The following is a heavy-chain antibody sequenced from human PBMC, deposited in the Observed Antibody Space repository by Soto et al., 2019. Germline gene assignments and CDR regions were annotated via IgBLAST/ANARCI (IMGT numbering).Heavy chain of an antibody. V-gene: IGHV3-30-3*01. CDR1: GFTFSSYA. Sequence: GGSLRLSCAASGFTFSSYAMHWVRQAPGKGLEWVAVISYDGSNKYYADSVKGRFTISRDNSKNTLYLQMNSLRAEDTAVYYCAREGIAARPRRYYYGMDVWGQGTTVTVSS. D-gene: IGHD6-6*01. J-gene: IGHJ6*02. CDR3: AREGIAARPRRYYYGMDV. CDR2: ISYDGSNK.